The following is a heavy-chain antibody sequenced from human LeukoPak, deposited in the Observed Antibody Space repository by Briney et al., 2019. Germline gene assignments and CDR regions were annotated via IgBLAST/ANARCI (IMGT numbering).Heavy chain of an antibody. J-gene: IGHJ3*02. CDR2: IYYNGNT. CDR3: AREHYDSSGADAFDI. Sequence: SETLSLTCTVSGASISSSSYYWGWVRQPPGKGLEWIGSIYYNGNTYYNPSLKSRVTISVDKSKNQFSLKLSSVTAADTAVYYCAREHYDSSGADAFDIWGQGTMVTVSS. V-gene: IGHV4-39*07. D-gene: IGHD3-22*01. CDR1: GASISSSSYY.